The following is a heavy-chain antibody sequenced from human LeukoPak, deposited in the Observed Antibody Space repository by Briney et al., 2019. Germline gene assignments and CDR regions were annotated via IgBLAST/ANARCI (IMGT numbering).Heavy chain of an antibody. D-gene: IGHD6-19*01. J-gene: IGHJ4*02. CDR1: GFTFSSYA. V-gene: IGHV3-23*01. Sequence: GGSLRLSCAASGFTFSSYAMSWVRQAPGKGLEWVSAISGSGGSTYYADSVKGRFTISRDNSKNTLYLQMNSLRAEGTAVYYCAKDRSYSSGWYDYWGQGTLVTVSS. CDR3: AKDRSYSSGWYDY. CDR2: ISGSGGST.